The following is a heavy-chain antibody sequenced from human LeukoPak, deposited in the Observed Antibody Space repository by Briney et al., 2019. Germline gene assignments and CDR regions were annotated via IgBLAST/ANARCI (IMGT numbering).Heavy chain of an antibody. D-gene: IGHD3-3*01. CDR3: AKSITIFGVVYTVYYYYGMDV. CDR2: ISSSSSYI. V-gene: IGHV3-21*04. Sequence: GGSLRLSCAASGFTFSSYSMNWVRQAPGKGLEWVSSISSSSSYIYYADSVKGRFTISRDNSKNTLYLQMNSLRAEDTAVYYCAKSITIFGVVYTVYYYYGMDVWGQGTTVTVSS. CDR1: GFTFSSYS. J-gene: IGHJ6*02.